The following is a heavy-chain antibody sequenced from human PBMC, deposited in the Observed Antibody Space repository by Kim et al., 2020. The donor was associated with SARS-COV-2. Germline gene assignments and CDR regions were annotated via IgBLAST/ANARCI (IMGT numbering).Heavy chain of an antibody. Sequence: SETLSLTCTVSGYSISSGYYWGWIRQPPGKGLEWIGSIYHSGSTYYNPSLKSRVTISVDTSKNQFSLKLSSVTAADTAVYYCARDRGDSGSYYDDYWGQGTLVTVSS. CDR1: GYSISSGYY. CDR2: IYHSGST. J-gene: IGHJ4*02. V-gene: IGHV4-38-2*02. CDR3: ARDRGDSGSYYDDY. D-gene: IGHD1-26*01.